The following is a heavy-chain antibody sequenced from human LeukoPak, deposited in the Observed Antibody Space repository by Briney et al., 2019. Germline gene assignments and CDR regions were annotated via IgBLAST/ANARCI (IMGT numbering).Heavy chain of an antibody. CDR1: GFTFSSYA. Sequence: GGSLRLSCAASGFTFSSYAMSWVRQAPGKGLEWVSAISGSGGSTYYADSVKGRLTISRDNSKNTLYLQMNSLRAEDTAVYYCAKVLGSGWKYYFDYWGQGTLVTVSS. V-gene: IGHV3-23*01. CDR2: ISGSGGST. J-gene: IGHJ4*02. CDR3: AKVLGSGWKYYFDY. D-gene: IGHD6-19*01.